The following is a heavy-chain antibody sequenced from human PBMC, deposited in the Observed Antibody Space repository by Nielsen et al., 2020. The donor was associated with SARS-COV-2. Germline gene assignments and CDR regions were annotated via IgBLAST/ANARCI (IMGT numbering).Heavy chain of an antibody. CDR3: ARGRLVSGNYYDY. D-gene: IGHD3-9*01. CDR2: VYTSGRT. CDR1: GGSISSGTYY. J-gene: IGHJ4*02. V-gene: IGHV4-31*03. Sequence: SETLSLTCTVSGGSISSGTYYWSWIRQHPGKGLEWIGYVYTSGRTFYNPSLKSRVTISVDTSKSQFSLKLNSIAAADTAVYYCARGRLVSGNYYDYWGQGILVTVSS.